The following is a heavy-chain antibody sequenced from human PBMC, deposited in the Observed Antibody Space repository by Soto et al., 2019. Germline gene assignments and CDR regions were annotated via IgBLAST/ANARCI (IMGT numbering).Heavy chain of an antibody. CDR1: GGSVGSGEHY. J-gene: IGHJ3*01. CDR3: ARDVAHGYPENA. CDR2: IYDSGIT. D-gene: IGHD5-18*01. Sequence: QVQLQESGPGLVKPSQTLSLACPVSGGSVGSGEHYYSWIRQPPGKGLEWIGYIYDSGITNYTPSLKGRVSMSLDRSNNQVSLKLRSVTAADTAVYFCARDVAHGYPENAWGQGTMVTVSS. V-gene: IGHV4-30-4*01.